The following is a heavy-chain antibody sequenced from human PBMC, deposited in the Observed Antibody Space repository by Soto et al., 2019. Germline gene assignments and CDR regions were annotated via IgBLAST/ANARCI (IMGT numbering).Heavy chain of an antibody. Sequence: GSLRLSCAASGFTFSSYAMSWVRQAPGKGLEWVSAISGSGGSTYYADSVKGRFTISRDNSKNTLYLQVNSLRAEDTAVYYCERIVGASRFDYWGQGTLVTVSS. V-gene: IGHV3-23*01. D-gene: IGHD1-26*01. CDR2: ISGSGGST. CDR1: GFTFSSYA. J-gene: IGHJ4*02. CDR3: ERIVGASRFDY.